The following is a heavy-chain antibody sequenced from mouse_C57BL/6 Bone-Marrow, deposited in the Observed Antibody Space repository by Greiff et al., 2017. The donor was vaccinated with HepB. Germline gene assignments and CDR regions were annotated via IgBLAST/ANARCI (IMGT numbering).Heavy chain of an antibody. CDR1: GFSLSTFGMG. D-gene: IGHD4-1*01. Sequence: QVTLKVSGPGILQPSQTLSLTCSFSGFSLSTFGMGVGWIRQPSGKGLEWLAHIWWDDDRYYNPALKSRLTISKVTSKNQVFLKSSNVDTADTATYYSARIEDWDYFDYWRHGTTLTVSS. CDR3: ARIEDWDYFDY. V-gene: IGHV8-8*01. CDR2: IWWDDDR. J-gene: IGHJ2*01.